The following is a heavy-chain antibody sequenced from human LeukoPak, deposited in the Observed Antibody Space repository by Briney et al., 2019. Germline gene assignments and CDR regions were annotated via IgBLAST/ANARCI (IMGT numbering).Heavy chain of an antibody. J-gene: IGHJ4*02. Sequence: GGSLRLSCAASGFTFSSYSMNWVRQAPGKGLEWVSYISSSSSTIYYADSVKGRFTISRDNAKNSLYLQMNSLRAEDTAVYYCAKDPGYSGYDYFDYWGQGTLVTVSS. CDR2: ISSSSSTI. CDR3: AKDPGYSGYDYFDY. CDR1: GFTFSSYS. V-gene: IGHV3-48*04. D-gene: IGHD5-12*01.